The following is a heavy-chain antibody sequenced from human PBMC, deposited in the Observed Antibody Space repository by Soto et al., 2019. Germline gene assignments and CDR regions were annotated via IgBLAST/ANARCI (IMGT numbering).Heavy chain of an antibody. D-gene: IGHD3-10*01. V-gene: IGHV3-33*01. CDR1: GFTFSSYG. CDR3: AREWFGDIDFDY. J-gene: IGHJ4*01. CDR2: IWYDGSNK. Sequence: QVQLVESGGGVVQPGRSLRLSCAASGFTFSSYGMHWVRQAPGKGLEWVAVIWYDGSNKYYADSVKGRCTLSRDNSKNTLYLQMNSLRAEATAVYYCAREWFGDIDFDYWGHATLVNVYS.